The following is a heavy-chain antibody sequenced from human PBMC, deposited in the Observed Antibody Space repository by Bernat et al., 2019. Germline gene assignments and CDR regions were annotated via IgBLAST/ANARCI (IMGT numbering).Heavy chain of an antibody. V-gene: IGHV3-7*01. D-gene: IGHD4-17*01. CDR1: GFTFSSYW. Sequence: EVQLVESGGGLVQPGGSLRLSCAASGFTFSSYWMTWVRQAPGKGLEWVAIIKQDGSEKYYVYSVKGRFTISRDNAKNSLYLQMNSLRAEDTAVYYCARPNQDGDYGGVYFDYWGQGALVTVSP. CDR3: ARPNQDGDYGGVYFDY. CDR2: IKQDGSEK. J-gene: IGHJ4*02.